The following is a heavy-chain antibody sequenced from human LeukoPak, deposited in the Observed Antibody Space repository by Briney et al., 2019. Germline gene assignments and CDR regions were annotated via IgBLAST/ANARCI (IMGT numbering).Heavy chain of an antibody. D-gene: IGHD6-13*01. Sequence: SETLSLTCTVSGGSISRYYWIWVRQPPGKGLEWIGYIYYSGSTNYNPSLKSRVTISVDTSKNQFSLKLSSVTAADTAVYYCARRIAAAGTGWFDPWGQGTLVTVSS. CDR2: IYYSGST. CDR1: GGSISRYY. CDR3: ARRIAAAGTGWFDP. V-gene: IGHV4-59*08. J-gene: IGHJ5*02.